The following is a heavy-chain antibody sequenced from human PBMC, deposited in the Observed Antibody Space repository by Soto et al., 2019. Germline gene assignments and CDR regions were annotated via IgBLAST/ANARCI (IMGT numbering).Heavy chain of an antibody. V-gene: IGHV3-74*01. CDR2: IHSDVIST. CDR1: EFTLSSHD. J-gene: IGHJ4*02. D-gene: IGHD6-19*01. CDR3: ARAAYNRGCSFFDY. Sequence: GGSLRLSCAGSEFTLSSHDMGWVRQAPGKGLEWVSRIHSDVISTSYAASVKGRFTISRDNAKNTLYLQMNSLRAEDTSVYYCARAAYNRGCSFFDYWGQGTLVTVSS.